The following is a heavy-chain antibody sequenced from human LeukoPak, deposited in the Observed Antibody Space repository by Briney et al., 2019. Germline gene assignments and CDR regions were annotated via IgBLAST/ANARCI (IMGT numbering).Heavy chain of an antibody. CDR1: GYTFTSYD. V-gene: IGHV1-8*01. Sequence: GASVKVSCKASGYTFTSYDINWVRQATGQGLEWMGWMNPNSGNTGYAQKFQGRVTMTRNTSISTAYMELSSLRSEDTAVYYCARLIVVVPAAMLAAAFDIWGQGTMVTVSS. CDR3: ARLIVVVPAAMLAAAFDI. J-gene: IGHJ3*02. CDR2: MNPNSGNT. D-gene: IGHD2-2*01.